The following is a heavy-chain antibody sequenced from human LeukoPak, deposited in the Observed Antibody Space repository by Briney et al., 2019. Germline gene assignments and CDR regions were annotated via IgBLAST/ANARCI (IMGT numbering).Heavy chain of an antibody. Sequence: SETLSLTCTVSGGSISSYYWSWIRQPAGKGLEWIGRIYTSGSTNYNPSLKSRVTMSVDASKNQFSLKLSSVTAADTAVYYCARESIDGYSYGLGIDYWGQGTLVTVSS. CDR3: ARESIDGYSYGLGIDY. V-gene: IGHV4-4*07. D-gene: IGHD5-18*01. J-gene: IGHJ4*02. CDR2: IYTSGST. CDR1: GGSISSYY.